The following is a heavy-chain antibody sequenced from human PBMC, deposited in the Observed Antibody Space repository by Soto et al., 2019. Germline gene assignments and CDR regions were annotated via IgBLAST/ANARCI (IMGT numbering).Heavy chain of an antibody. Sequence: PSETLSLTCTVSGGSISSYYWSWIRQPAGKGLEWIGRIYTSGSTNYNPSLKSRVTMSVDTSKNQFSLKLSSVTAADTAVYYCARDNGSGSYYNPNWFDPWGQGTLVTAPQ. CDR2: IYTSGST. CDR3: ARDNGSGSYYNPNWFDP. J-gene: IGHJ5*02. V-gene: IGHV4-4*07. CDR1: GGSISSYY. D-gene: IGHD3-10*01.